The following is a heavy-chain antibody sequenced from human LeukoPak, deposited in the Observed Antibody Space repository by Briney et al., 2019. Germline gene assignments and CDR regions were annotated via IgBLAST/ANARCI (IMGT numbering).Heavy chain of an antibody. J-gene: IGHJ5*02. Sequence: ASVKVSCKAFGYTFTSYDINWVRQATGQGLEWMGWMNPNSGNTGYAQKFQGRVTMTRNTSISTAYMELSSLRSEDTAVYYCARRRIAVAGYNWFDPWGQGTLVTVSS. CDR3: ARRRIAVAGYNWFDP. D-gene: IGHD6-19*01. CDR2: MNPNSGNT. V-gene: IGHV1-8*01. CDR1: GYTFTSYD.